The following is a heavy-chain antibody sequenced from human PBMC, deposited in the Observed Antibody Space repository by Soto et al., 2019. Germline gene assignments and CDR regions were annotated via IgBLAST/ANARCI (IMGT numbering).Heavy chain of an antibody. Sequence: SETLSLTCAVSGGSISSGGYSWSWIRQPPGKGLEWIGYIYHSGSTDYNPSLKSRVTISVDRSKNQFSLKLSSVTAADTAVYYCARAGVAAAGTNYYYYGMDVWGQGTTVTVSS. V-gene: IGHV4-30-2*01. CDR1: GGSISSGGYS. D-gene: IGHD6-13*01. J-gene: IGHJ6*02. CDR2: IYHSGST. CDR3: ARAGVAAAGTNYYYYGMDV.